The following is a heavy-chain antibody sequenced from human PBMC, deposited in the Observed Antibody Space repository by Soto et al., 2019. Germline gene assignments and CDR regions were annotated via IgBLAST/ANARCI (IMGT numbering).Heavy chain of an antibody. CDR3: ARDLAAGDL. CDR2: INPMGGST. V-gene: IGHV1-46*01. CDR1: GYTFINYY. D-gene: IGHD6-13*01. Sequence: GASVKVSCKASGYTFINYYMHWVRQAPGQEIEWMAIINPMGGSTNYAQEFQGRVTLTSDTSTSTVYMELSSLRFEDTALFYCARDLAAGDLWGQGTLVTSPQ. J-gene: IGHJ4*01.